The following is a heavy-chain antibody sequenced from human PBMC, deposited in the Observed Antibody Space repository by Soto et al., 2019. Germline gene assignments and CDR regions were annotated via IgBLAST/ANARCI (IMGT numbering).Heavy chain of an antibody. V-gene: IGHV4-4*09. Sequence: PSETLSLTCTVSGGSISSYYWSWIRQPPGKGLEWIGFIFSSGSTNYNPSLKSRVTVSVDTSKNQFSLKLSSVTAADTAVYYCARLLYGSGSWFDPWGQGTLVTVSS. D-gene: IGHD3-10*01. CDR2: IFSSGST. CDR3: ARLLYGSGSWFDP. CDR1: GGSISSYY. J-gene: IGHJ5*02.